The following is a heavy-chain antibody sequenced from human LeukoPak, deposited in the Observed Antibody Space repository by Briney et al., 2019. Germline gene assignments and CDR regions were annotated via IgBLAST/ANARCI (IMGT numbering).Heavy chain of an antibody. CDR3: ARGRISSSSAWDFDY. D-gene: IGHD6-6*01. V-gene: IGHV4-39*07. CDR1: GGSISSSSYY. CDR2: IYYSGST. Sequence: PSETLSLTCTVSGGSISSSSYYWGWIRQPPGKGLEWIGGIYYSGSTYYNPSLKRRVTISVDTSKNQFSLKLSSVTAADTAVYYCARGRISSSSAWDFDYWGQGTLVTVSS. J-gene: IGHJ4*02.